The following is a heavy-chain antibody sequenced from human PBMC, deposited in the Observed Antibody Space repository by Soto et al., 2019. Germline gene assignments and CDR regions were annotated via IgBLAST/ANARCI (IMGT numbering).Heavy chain of an antibody. CDR2: ISYSGST. V-gene: IGHV4-59*08. Sequence: SETLSLTCTVSGGSITSYFWSCIRQPPGKGLEWIGYISYSGSTNYSPSLKGRVTISVDTSKSYFSLKLSSVTAADAAVYYCATFTSSYYGLNYWGQGTLVTVSS. CDR3: ATFTSSYYGLNY. J-gene: IGHJ4*02. CDR1: GGSITSYF. D-gene: IGHD2-2*01.